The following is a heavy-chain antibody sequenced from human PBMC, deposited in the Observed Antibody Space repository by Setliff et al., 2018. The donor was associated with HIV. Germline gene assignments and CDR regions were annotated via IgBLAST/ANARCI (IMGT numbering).Heavy chain of an antibody. J-gene: IGHJ4*02. D-gene: IGHD6-25*01. CDR2: ISISGGST. Sequence: GGSLRLSCAASGFTFSSYAMSWVRQAPGKGLEWVSGISISGGSTYYADSVKGRFTISRDNSKNTLYLQMNRLRVEDTAMYYCARSRPYNSALDYWGQGTLVTVSS. CDR1: GFTFSSYA. CDR3: ARSRPYNSALDY. V-gene: IGHV3-23*01.